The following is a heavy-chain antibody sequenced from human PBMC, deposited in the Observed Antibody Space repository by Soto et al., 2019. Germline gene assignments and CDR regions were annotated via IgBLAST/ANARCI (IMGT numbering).Heavy chain of an antibody. CDR1: GFTFTSSA. V-gene: IGHV1-58*01. D-gene: IGHD3-22*01. CDR3: AADPLYYYDSSGPYAFDI. Sequence: SVKVSCKASGFTFTSSAVQWVRQARGQRLEWIGWIVVGSGNTNYAQKFQERVTITRDMSTSTAYMELSSLRSEDTAVYYCAADPLYYYDSSGPYAFDIWGEGTMVTVSS. J-gene: IGHJ3*02. CDR2: IVVGSGNT.